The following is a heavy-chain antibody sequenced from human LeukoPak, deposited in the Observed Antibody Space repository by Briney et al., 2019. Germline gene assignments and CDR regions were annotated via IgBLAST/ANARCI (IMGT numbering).Heavy chain of an antibody. CDR1: GFTFSSYA. CDR2: ISGSGGST. V-gene: IGHV3-23*01. CDR3: ADSNYWYPVDY. Sequence: PGGSLRLSCAASGFTFSSYAMSWVRQAPGKGLEWVSAISGSGGSTYYADSVKGRFTISRDNSKNTLYLQLNSLRAEDTAIYYCADSNYWYPVDYWGQGTQVTVSS. D-gene: IGHD4-11*01. J-gene: IGHJ4*02.